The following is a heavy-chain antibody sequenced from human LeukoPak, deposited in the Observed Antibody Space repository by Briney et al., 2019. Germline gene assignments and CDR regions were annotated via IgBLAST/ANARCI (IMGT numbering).Heavy chain of an antibody. D-gene: IGHD1-26*01. Sequence: PGGSLRLSFAASAFSLNAYNMNWVRQAPGKGLEWVSSISYTGTYIYYADSVKGRFTISRDNAQNSLYLQVNSLRAEDTAIYYCVRDRGTYRPIDYWGQGTLVTVSS. CDR2: ISYTGTYI. V-gene: IGHV3-21*04. CDR3: VRDRGTYRPIDY. J-gene: IGHJ4*02. CDR1: AFSLNAYN.